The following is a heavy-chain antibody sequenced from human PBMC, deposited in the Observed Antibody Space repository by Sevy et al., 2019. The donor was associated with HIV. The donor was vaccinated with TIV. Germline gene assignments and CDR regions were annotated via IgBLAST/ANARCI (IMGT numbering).Heavy chain of an antibody. CDR1: GFTVSSNY. D-gene: IGHD2-15*01. Sequence: GGSLRLSCAASGFTVSSNYMSWVRQAPGKGLEWVSVIYSGGSTYYADSVKGRFTISRDNSKNTLYLQMNSLRAEDTAVYYCARVGSGYYYYYGMDVWGHGTTVTVSS. V-gene: IGHV3-53*01. CDR3: ARVGSGYYYYYGMDV. CDR2: IYSGGST. J-gene: IGHJ6*02.